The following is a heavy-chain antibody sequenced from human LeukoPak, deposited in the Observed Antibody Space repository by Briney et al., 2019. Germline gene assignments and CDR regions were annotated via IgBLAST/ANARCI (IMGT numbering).Heavy chain of an antibody. J-gene: IGHJ6*02. CDR1: GFTFSSYA. CDR2: ISGSGGST. CDR3: AREDIVVVPAAIRGYYGMDV. D-gene: IGHD2-2*01. Sequence: GGSLRLSCAASGFTFSSYAMSWVRQAPGKGLEWISAISGSGGSTYYADSVKGRFTISRDNSKNTLYLQMNSLRAEDTAVYYCAREDIVVVPAAIRGYYGMDVWGQGTTVTVSS. V-gene: IGHV3-23*01.